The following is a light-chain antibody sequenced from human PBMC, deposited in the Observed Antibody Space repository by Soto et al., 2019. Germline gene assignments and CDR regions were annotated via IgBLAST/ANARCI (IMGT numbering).Light chain of an antibody. V-gene: IGLV1-40*01. CDR1: SSNIGAGYD. J-gene: IGLJ2*01. Sequence: SVLTQPPSLSGAPGQRVTISCTGSSSNIGAGYDVHWYQQLPGRAPKLLIYGNTNRPSGVPDRFSGSKSGTSASLAITGLQAEDEAAYYCLSFDSSLSVVFGGGTKLTVL. CDR3: LSFDSSLSVV. CDR2: GNT.